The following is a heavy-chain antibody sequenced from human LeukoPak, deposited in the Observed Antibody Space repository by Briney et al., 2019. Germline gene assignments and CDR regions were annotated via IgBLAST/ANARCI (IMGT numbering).Heavy chain of an antibody. CDR2: IKQDGNEK. CDR1: GFTLITY. V-gene: IGHV3-7*01. D-gene: IGHD6-19*01. CDR3: ARDRAVAGTDY. J-gene: IGHJ4*02. Sequence: GGSLRLSCAASGFTLITYMSWVRQAPGRGLEWVANIKQDGNEKYYVDSVKGRFTISRDNAKNSLYLQMNSLRAEDTAVYYCARDRAVAGTDYWGQGTLVTVSS.